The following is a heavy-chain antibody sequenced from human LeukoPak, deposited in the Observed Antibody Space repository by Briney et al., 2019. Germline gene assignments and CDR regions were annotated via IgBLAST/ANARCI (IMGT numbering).Heavy chain of an antibody. Sequence: ASVKVSCKASGYTFISYGISWVRQAPGQGLEWMGWISAYNGNTNYAQKFQGRLTMTTDTSTNTAYMDLRSLRFGDTAVYYCARDGSPGLGYSSGHSGYWGQGTLVTVSS. CDR2: ISAYNGNT. J-gene: IGHJ4*02. V-gene: IGHV1-18*01. CDR1: GYTFISYG. CDR3: ARDGSPGLGYSSGHSGY. D-gene: IGHD6-19*01.